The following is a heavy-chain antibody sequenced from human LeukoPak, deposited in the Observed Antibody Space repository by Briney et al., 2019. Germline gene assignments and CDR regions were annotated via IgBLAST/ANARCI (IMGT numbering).Heavy chain of an antibody. CDR1: GFTFSSYA. Sequence: GGSLRLSCAASGFTFSSYAMSWVRQAPGKGLGWVSAISGSGGSTYYADSVKGRFTISRDNSKNTLYLQMNSLRAEDTAVYYCARDPNYDILTGYYDYWGQGTLVTVSS. D-gene: IGHD3-9*01. CDR2: ISGSGGST. CDR3: ARDPNYDILTGYYDY. V-gene: IGHV3-23*01. J-gene: IGHJ4*02.